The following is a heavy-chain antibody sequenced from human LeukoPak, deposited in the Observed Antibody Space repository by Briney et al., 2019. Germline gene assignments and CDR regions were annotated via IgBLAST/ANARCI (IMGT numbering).Heavy chain of an antibody. J-gene: IGHJ4*02. Sequence: SETLSLTCTVSGDSITSYYWSWIRRPPGKGLEWIGYIYYSGITNYNPSLKNRVTTSVDTSKNQFSLKLSSVTAADTAVYFCARRINYFDFWGQGILVTVSS. CDR1: GDSITSYY. D-gene: IGHD2-15*01. V-gene: IGHV4-59*08. CDR2: IYYSGIT. CDR3: ARRINYFDF.